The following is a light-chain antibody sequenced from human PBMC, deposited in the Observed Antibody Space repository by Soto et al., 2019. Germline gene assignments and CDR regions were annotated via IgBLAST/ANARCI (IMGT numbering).Light chain of an antibody. Sequence: AIQMTQSPSTLSASVGDRVTITCRASHDIRTYLDWYQQKPGKAPELLIYAASTLQSGVPSRFSGSGSGTDFTLTISCLQSEDFATYYCQQYYSFPITFGQGTRLEIK. V-gene: IGKV1-8*01. CDR1: HDIRTY. CDR2: AAS. CDR3: QQYYSFPIT. J-gene: IGKJ5*01.